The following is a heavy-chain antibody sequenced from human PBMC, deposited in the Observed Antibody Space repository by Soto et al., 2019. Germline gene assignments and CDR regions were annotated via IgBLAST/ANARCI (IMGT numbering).Heavy chain of an antibody. V-gene: IGHV4-30-4*01. Sequence: SETLSLTCTVSGGSISSGDYYWSWIRQPPGKGLEWIGYIYYSGSTYYNPSLKSRVTISVDTSKNQFSLKLSSVTAADTAVYYCARGLYDYSGGGMDFWGQGTTVTVSS. D-gene: IGHD3-16*01. CDR3: ARGLYDYSGGGMDF. CDR1: GGSISSGDYY. J-gene: IGHJ6*02. CDR2: IYYSGST.